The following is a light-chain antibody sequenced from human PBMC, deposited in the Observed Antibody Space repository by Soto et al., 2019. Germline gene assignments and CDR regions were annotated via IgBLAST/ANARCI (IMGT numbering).Light chain of an antibody. Sequence: QTVVTQPPSASGTPGQRVTISCSGSSSNIGSNTVNWYQQLPGPAPKLVIDSNNQRPSGVPDRFSGSKSGTSASLASSGLQSEDGADYYCAACDDSLNGPVFGGRTQVTAL. CDR1: SSNIGSNT. V-gene: IGLV1-44*01. CDR2: SNN. J-gene: IGLJ2*01. CDR3: AACDDSLNGPV.